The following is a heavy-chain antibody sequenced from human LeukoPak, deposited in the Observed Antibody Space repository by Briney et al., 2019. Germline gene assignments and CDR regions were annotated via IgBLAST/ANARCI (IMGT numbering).Heavy chain of an antibody. CDR3: AKDQTIFGVVMYYYYYGMDV. V-gene: IGHV3-7*03. Sequence: PGGSLRLSCAASGFTFSSYSMSWVRQAPGKGREWVANIKQDGREKYYVDSVKGRFTISRDNAKNTLYLQMNSLRAEDTAVYYCAKDQTIFGVVMYYYYYGMDVWGQGTTVTVSS. J-gene: IGHJ6*02. CDR2: IKQDGREK. D-gene: IGHD3-3*01. CDR1: GFTFSSYS.